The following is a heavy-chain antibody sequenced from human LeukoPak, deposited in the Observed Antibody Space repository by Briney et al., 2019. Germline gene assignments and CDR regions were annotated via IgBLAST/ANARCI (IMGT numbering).Heavy chain of an antibody. Sequence: GGSLRLSCAASGLTFSSYAMSWVRQAPGKGLEWVSAISHSGDTTYYADFVKGRFTISRDNPRNTLYLQMSRLRAEDTAVYYCAKDYGDHHFDYWGQGTLVTVSS. CDR1: GLTFSSYA. CDR2: ISHSGDTT. CDR3: AKDYGDHHFDY. J-gene: IGHJ4*02. D-gene: IGHD4-17*01. V-gene: IGHV3-23*01.